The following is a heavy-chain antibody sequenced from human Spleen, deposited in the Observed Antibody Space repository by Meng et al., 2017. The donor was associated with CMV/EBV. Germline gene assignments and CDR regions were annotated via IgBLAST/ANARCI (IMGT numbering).Heavy chain of an antibody. CDR2: ISISGSII. Sequence: LSLTCVASGFTLSDYYMSWLRQAPGRGLEWVSLISISGSIIQYADSVKGRFTISRDDSRSTQYLQMNSLRAEDTAIYYCATGSYYDTSASARALDYWGQGSLVTVSS. CDR1: GFTLSDYY. J-gene: IGHJ4*02. V-gene: IGHV3-11*01. CDR3: ATGSYYDTSASARALDY. D-gene: IGHD3-16*01.